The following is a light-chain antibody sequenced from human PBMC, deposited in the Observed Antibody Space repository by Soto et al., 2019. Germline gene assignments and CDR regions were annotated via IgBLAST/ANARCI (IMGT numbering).Light chain of an antibody. V-gene: IGKV1-39*01. J-gene: IGKJ2*01. CDR3: QQSYSAPYT. CDR1: QTISKY. Sequence: DIRMTQSPSSLSASVGDSVTITCRASQTISKYLNWYQQEPGKAPRLLIYAVSSLRSGVPSRFSGSGSGTDFTLTISSLQPEDFATYYCQQSYSAPYTFGQGTKLEIK. CDR2: AVS.